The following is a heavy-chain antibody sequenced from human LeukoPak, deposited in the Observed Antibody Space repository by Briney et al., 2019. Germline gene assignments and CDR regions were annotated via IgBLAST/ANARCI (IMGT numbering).Heavy chain of an antibody. J-gene: IGHJ5*02. CDR3: ARLGADYYDSSGYYSNWFDP. CDR2: IYPGDSDT. D-gene: IGHD3-22*01. CDR1: GYSFTSYW. Sequence: GESLKISCKGSGYSFTSYWIGWVRQMPGKGLEWMGIIYPGDSDTRYSPSFQGQVTISADKSISTAYLQWSSLKASDTAMYYCARLGADYYDSSGYYSNWFDPWGQGTLVTVSS. V-gene: IGHV5-51*01.